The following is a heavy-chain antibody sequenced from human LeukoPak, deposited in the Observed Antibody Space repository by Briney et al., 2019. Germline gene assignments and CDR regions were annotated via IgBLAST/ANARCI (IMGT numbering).Heavy chain of an antibody. CDR2: FDPEDGET. CDR3: ATGSPRIPPRYGDFDY. J-gene: IGHJ4*02. CDR1: GYTLTELS. V-gene: IGHV1-24*01. Sequence: ASVKVSCKVSGYTLTELSMHWVRQAPGKGLEWMGGFDPEDGETIYAQKFQGRVTMTEDTSTDTAYMELSSLRPEDTAVYYCATGSPRIPPRYGDFDYWGQGTLVTVSS. D-gene: IGHD4-17*01.